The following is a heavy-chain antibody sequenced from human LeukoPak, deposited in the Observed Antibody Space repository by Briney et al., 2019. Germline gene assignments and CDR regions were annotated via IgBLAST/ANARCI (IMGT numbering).Heavy chain of an antibody. V-gene: IGHV1-18*01. J-gene: IGHJ4*02. CDR3: ARVSGSSGWYLATLDY. CDR1: GYTFTSYG. CDR2: ISAYNGNT. Sequence: GASVKVSCKASGYTFTSYGISWVRQAPGQGLEWTGWISAYNGNTNYAQKLQGRVTMTTDTSTSTAYMELRSLRSDDTAVYYCARVSGSSGWYLATLDYWGQGTLVTVSS. D-gene: IGHD6-19*01.